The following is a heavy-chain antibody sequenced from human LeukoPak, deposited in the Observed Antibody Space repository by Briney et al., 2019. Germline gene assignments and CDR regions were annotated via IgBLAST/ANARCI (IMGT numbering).Heavy chain of an antibody. CDR3: ARAYYYDSSGYPDSYFDY. J-gene: IGHJ4*02. CDR2: IYSGGST. V-gene: IGHV3-66*01. Sequence: GGSLRLSCAASGFTFSSYAMSWVRQAPGKGLEWVSVIYSGGSTYYADSVKGRFTISRDNSKNTLYLQMNSLRAEDTAAYYCARAYYYDSSGYPDSYFDYWGQGTLVTVSS. D-gene: IGHD3-22*01. CDR1: GFTFSSYA.